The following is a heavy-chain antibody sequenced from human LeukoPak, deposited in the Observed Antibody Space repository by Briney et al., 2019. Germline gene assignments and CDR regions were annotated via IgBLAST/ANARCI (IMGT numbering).Heavy chain of an antibody. CDR2: ISYDGSNK. V-gene: IGHV3-30*04. CDR3: AKAQIVVLRYYYYGMDV. CDR1: GFTFSSYA. J-gene: IGHJ6*02. D-gene: IGHD2-15*01. Sequence: GGSLRLSCAASGFTFSSYAMHWVRQAPGKGLEWVAVISYDGSNKYYADSVKGRFTISRDNSKNTLYLQMNSLRAEDTAVYYCAKAQIVVLRYYYYGMDVWGQGTTVTVSS.